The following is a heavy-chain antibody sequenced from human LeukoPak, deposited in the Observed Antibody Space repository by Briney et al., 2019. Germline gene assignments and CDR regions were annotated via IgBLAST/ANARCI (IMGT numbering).Heavy chain of an antibody. J-gene: IGHJ5*02. V-gene: IGHV4-59*12. CDR3: ARGDIFGVVANWFDP. Sequence: SETLSLTCTVSGGSISSYYWGWIRQPPGKGLEWIGYIYYSGSTNYNPSLKSRVTISVDTSKNQFSLKLSSVTAADTAVYYCARGDIFGVVANWFDPWGQGTLVTVSS. CDR1: GGSISSYY. D-gene: IGHD3-3*02. CDR2: IYYSGST.